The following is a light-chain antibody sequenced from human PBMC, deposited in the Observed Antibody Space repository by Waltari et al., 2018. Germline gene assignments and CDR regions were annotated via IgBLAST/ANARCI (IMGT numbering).Light chain of an antibody. CDR1: LDITNY. Sequence: DLQMTQSPSSLSASVGDRVTITCRASLDITNYLNWYQQKPGKAPKLLIYDASNLDTWVPSRLSGSGSGTDFTRTISSLQPEDIATYYCQQYDNLAFTFGPGTKVNI. CDR2: DAS. V-gene: IGKV1-33*01. J-gene: IGKJ3*01. CDR3: QQYDNLAFT.